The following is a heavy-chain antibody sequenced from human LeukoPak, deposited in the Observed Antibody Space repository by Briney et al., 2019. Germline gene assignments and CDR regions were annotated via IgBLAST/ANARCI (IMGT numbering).Heavy chain of an antibody. CDR2: IIPILGIA. D-gene: IGHD6-19*01. CDR1: GGTFSSYA. V-gene: IGHV1-69*04. Sequence: SVKVSCKASGGTFSSYAISWVRQAPGQGLEWMGRIIPILGIADYAQKFQGRVTITADKSTSTAYMELSSLRSEDTAVYYCAREGSRSSGWSGDFDYWGQGTLVTVSS. CDR3: AREGSRSSGWSGDFDY. J-gene: IGHJ4*02.